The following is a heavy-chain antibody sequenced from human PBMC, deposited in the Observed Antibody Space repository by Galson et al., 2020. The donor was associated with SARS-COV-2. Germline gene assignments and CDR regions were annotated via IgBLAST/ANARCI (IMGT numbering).Heavy chain of an antibody. CDR2: IYNSGRT. CDR1: GGSISSGDFY. J-gene: IGHJ6*03. CDR3: SRKNYDLWRMDV. Sequence: SEILSLTCSVSGGSISSGDFYWAWIRLSPGKGLEWIGYIYNSGRTFYNPSLKSRLTISLNTPNNQFSLKLSSVTAADQAVYFCSRKNYDLWRMDVWSKETTVTVS. V-gene: IGHV4-30-4*08. D-gene: IGHD3-3*01.